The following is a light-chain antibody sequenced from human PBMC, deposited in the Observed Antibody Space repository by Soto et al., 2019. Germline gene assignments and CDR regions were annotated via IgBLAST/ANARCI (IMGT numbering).Light chain of an antibody. V-gene: IGKV3-15*01. Sequence: EIVMTQSRATLSVSRGEKPTLLFRDSQSVSSNLAWYPKKHVQAPRLLXFGASTRATGIPARFSGSGSGTELTLTISSLETEDFAVYYCQQRSNWPPDTFGQGTRLKIK. J-gene: IGKJ5*01. CDR1: QSVSSN. CDR3: QQRSNWPPDT. CDR2: GAS.